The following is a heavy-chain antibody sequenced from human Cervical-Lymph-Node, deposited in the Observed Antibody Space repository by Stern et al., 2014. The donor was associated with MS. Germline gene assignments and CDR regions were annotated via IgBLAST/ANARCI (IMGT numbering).Heavy chain of an antibody. CDR2: IWDDGSNK. CDR3: ARDSLGVPDY. J-gene: IGHJ4*02. V-gene: IGHV3-33*01. D-gene: IGHD3-16*01. CDR1: GFTFSSYG. Sequence: VQLEESGGGVVQPGRSLRLSCAASGFTFSSYGMHWVRQAPGKGLEWVAVIWDDGSNKYYAYSVKGRFTISRDNSKNTLYLQMNSLRAEDTAVYYCARDSLGVPDYWGQGTLVTVSS.